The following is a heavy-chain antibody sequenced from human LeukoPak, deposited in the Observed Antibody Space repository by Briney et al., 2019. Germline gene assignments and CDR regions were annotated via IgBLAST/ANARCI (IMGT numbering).Heavy chain of an antibody. J-gene: IGHJ4*02. V-gene: IGHV3-33*01. CDR3: ARGLSQASTYYYDSSGYLLDY. CDR2: IWYDGSNK. D-gene: IGHD3-22*01. CDR1: GFTFSSYG. Sequence: GGSLRLSCAASGFTFSSYGMHWVRQAPGKGLEWVAVIWYDGSNKYYADSVKGRFTISRDNSKNTLYLQMNSLRAEDTAVYCCARGLSQASTYYYDSSGYLLDYWGQGTLVTVSS.